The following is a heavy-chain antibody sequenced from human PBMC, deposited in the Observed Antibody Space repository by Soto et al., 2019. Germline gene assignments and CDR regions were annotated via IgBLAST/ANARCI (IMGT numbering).Heavy chain of an antibody. CDR1: GFTFSDYY. CDR3: ARDGSYSSGWYHDDY. J-gene: IGHJ4*02. D-gene: IGHD6-19*01. V-gene: IGHV3-11*01. CDR2: ISSSGSTI. Sequence: QVQLVESGGGLVKPGGSLRLSCAASGFTFSDYYMSWIRQAPGKGLEWVTFISSSGSTIKYADSVKGRFTISRDNAKNSLYRQMTSLRAEDTAIYYCARDGSYSSGWYHDDYWGQGTRVTVSS.